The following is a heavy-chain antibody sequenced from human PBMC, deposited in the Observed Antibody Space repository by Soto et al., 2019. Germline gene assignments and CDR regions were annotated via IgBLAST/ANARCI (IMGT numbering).Heavy chain of an antibody. CDR1: GFTFTTYS. CDR3: ARDDRDGYNFDY. J-gene: IGHJ4*02. D-gene: IGHD2-21*01. V-gene: IGHV3-21*01. CDR2: ISGSGRSI. Sequence: GGSLRLSCATSGFTFTTYSMNWVRQVPGKGLEWVSSISGSGRSINYADSVKGRFTISRDNAKNSLYLQMNTLTAEDAAVYYCARDDRDGYNFDYWGQGTLVTVSS.